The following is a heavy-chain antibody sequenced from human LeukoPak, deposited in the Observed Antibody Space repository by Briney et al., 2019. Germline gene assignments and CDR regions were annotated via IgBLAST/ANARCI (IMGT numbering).Heavy chain of an antibody. Sequence: PSETLSLTCTVSGGSLSSVYWSWIRQPPGKGLEWIGYIYYSGSTNYNPSLESRVTISVDTSKNQFSLKLSSVTAADTAVYYCARTILEYYYDSNARYYFDYWGQGTLVTVSS. CDR1: GGSLSSVY. J-gene: IGHJ4*02. D-gene: IGHD3-22*01. CDR3: ARTILEYYYDSNARYYFDY. V-gene: IGHV4-59*01. CDR2: IYYSGST.